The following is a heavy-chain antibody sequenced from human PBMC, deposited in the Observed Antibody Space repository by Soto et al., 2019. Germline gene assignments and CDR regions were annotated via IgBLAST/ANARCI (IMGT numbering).Heavy chain of an antibody. D-gene: IGHD3-3*01. CDR1: GGSISSYY. V-gene: IGHV4-59*01. J-gene: IGHJ6*02. CDR3: ARYVAYYDFCTPHYGMDV. CDR2: IYYSGST. Sequence: QVQLQESGPGLVKPSETLSLTCTVSGGSISSYYWSWIRQPPGKGLEWIGYIYYSGSTNYNPSLTSRVTISVDTSKNQFSLKLSSVTAAATAVYYCARYVAYYDFCTPHYGMDVWGQGTTVTVSS.